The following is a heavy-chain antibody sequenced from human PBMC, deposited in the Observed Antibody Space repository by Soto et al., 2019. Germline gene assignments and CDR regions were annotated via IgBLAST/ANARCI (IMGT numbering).Heavy chain of an antibody. CDR3: ARSFGIAAAGLLSNDY. CDR2: ISSSSSYI. D-gene: IGHD6-13*01. CDR1: GFTFSSYS. V-gene: IGHV3-21*05. Sequence: EVQLVESGGGLVQPGGSLRLSCAASGFTFSSYSMNWVRQAPGKGLEWVSYISSSSSYIYYADSVKGRFTISRDNAKNSLYLQMNSLRAEDTAVYYCARSFGIAAAGLLSNDYWGQGTLVTVSS. J-gene: IGHJ4*02.